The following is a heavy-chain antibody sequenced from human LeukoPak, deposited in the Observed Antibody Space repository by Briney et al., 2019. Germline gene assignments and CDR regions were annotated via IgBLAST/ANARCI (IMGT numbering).Heavy chain of an antibody. D-gene: IGHD3-9*01. J-gene: IGHJ6*02. CDR3: AKDTDYYAGLDA. V-gene: IGHV3-30-3*01. CDR1: GFTFSSYA. Sequence: GRSLRLSCAASGFTFSSYAMHWVRQAPGKGLEWVAVISYDGSNKYYADSVKGRFTISRDNAKNALYLQMNSLRTEDTALYYCAKDTDYYAGLDAWGQGTTVTVSS. CDR2: ISYDGSNK.